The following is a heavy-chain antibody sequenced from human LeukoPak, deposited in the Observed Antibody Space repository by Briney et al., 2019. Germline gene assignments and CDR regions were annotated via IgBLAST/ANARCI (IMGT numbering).Heavy chain of an antibody. D-gene: IGHD1-7*01. CDR2: INNSGRI. CDR1: GGSFSNYY. Sequence: PSETLSLTCAVYGGSFSNYYWSWIRQPPGKGLEWIGEINNSGRINYNPSLMSRVTVSVDTSKNQFSLRLTSVTATDTAVYYCARRWNYGRNYYIDVWGNGATVSVSS. V-gene: IGHV4-34*01. CDR3: ARRWNYGRNYYIDV. J-gene: IGHJ6*03.